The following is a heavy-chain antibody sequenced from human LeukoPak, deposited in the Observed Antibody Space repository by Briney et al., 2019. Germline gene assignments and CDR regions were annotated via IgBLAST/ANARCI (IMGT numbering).Heavy chain of an antibody. CDR3: ARSRVWSDYWGYFDY. D-gene: IGHD3-3*01. CDR2: IYHSGST. Sequence: ETLSLTCTVSGGSISSYYWSWVRQPPGKGLEWIGYIYHSGSTNYNPSLKSRVNLSVDMAKNQISLKMSSVTAADTAEYYCARSRVWSDYWGYFDYWGQGTLVTVSS. V-gene: IGHV4-59*01. J-gene: IGHJ4*02. CDR1: GGSISSYY.